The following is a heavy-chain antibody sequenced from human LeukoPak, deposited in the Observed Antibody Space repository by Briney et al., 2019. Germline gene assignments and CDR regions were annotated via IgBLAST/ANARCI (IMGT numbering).Heavy chain of an antibody. J-gene: IGHJ4*02. CDR1: GYTFTGYY. CDR2: INPNSGGT. V-gene: IGHV1-2*02. CDR3: AMYYYGSGSQSPFDY. Sequence: GASVKVSCKASGYTFTGYYMHWVRQAPGQGLEWMGWINPNSGGTNYAQKFQGRVTMTGDTSISTAYMELSRLRSDDTAVYYCAMYYYGSGSQSPFDYWGQGTLVTVSS. D-gene: IGHD3-10*01.